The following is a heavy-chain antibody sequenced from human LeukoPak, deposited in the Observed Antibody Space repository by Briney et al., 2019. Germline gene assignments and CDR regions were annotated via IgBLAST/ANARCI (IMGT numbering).Heavy chain of an antibody. V-gene: IGHV3-21*01. J-gene: IGHJ4*02. CDR2: ISSSSSYI. CDR1: GFTFSSYS. D-gene: IGHD2-15*01. Sequence: GGSLRLSCAASGFTFSSYSMNWVRQAPGKGLEWVSSISSSSSYIYYADSVKGRFTISRDNAKNSLYLQMNSLRAEDTAEYYCARDSTGTPPYFDYWGQGTLVTVSS. CDR3: ARDSTGTPPYFDY.